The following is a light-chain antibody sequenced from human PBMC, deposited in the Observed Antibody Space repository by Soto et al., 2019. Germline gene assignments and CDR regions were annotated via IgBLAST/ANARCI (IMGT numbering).Light chain of an antibody. CDR2: DVS. J-gene: IGLJ2*01. CDR1: SSDVGRFNF. V-gene: IGLV2-14*03. CDR3: ASYISSTTLDVV. Sequence: QSALTQPASVSGSPGQSITISCTGTSSDVGRFNFVSWYQQRPGKAPTLMIYDVSHRPSGVSNRFSGSKSGNTASLTISGLQAEDEADYYCASYISSTTLDVVFGGGTKLTVL.